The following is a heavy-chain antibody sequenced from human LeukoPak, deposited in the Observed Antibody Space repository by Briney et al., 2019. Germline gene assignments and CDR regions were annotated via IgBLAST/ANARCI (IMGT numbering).Heavy chain of an antibody. CDR1: GFTFSSYA. J-gene: IGHJ4*02. CDR2: IDTDGSST. V-gene: IGHV3-74*01. CDR3: ARVGGSSDFDY. D-gene: IGHD3-10*01. Sequence: TGGSLRLSCAASGFTFSSYAMSWVRQAPGKGLVWVSRIDTDGSSTSYADSVKGRFTVSRDNAKNTLYLQMNSLRAEDTAVYYCARVGGSSDFDYWGQGTLVTVSS.